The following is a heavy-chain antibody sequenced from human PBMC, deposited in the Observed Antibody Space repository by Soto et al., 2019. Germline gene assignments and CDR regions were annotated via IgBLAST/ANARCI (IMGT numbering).Heavy chain of an antibody. CDR1: GFSFSDHY. D-gene: IGHD3-10*01. Sequence: EVQLVESGGALVQPGGSLRLSCAASGFSFSDHYMDWARQTPGKGLEWVGRVRNKANSYTTEYAPSVKGRFTISRDDSKNSLYLEMNSVQIEDTAVYYCVSISMVRGGLGALDFWGQGTKVTVSS. J-gene: IGHJ3*01. V-gene: IGHV3-72*01. CDR2: VRNKANSYTT. CDR3: VSISMVRGGLGALDF.